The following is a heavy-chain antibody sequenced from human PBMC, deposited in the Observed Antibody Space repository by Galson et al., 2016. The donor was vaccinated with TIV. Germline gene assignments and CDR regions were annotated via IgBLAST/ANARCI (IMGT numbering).Heavy chain of an antibody. V-gene: IGHV3-7*01. J-gene: IGHJ5*02. D-gene: IGHD2-2*01. CDR1: GFTFYNYW. Sequence: SLRLSCAASGFTFYNYWMSWVRQAPGKGLEWVASIEGDGRDKDYVDSVKGRFTISRDNAKNSLYLQMNSLRPEDTAVYYCARVQWDVIVGPAATPNNWFDPWGQGTLVIVSS. CDR3: ARVQWDVIVGPAATPNNWFDP. CDR2: IEGDGRDK.